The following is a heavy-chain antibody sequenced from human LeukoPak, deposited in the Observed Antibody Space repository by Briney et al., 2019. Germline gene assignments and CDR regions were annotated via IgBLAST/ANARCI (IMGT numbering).Heavy chain of an antibody. CDR2: INPNSGGT. V-gene: IGHV1-2*02. J-gene: IGHJ4*02. CDR1: GYTFTGYY. D-gene: IGHD6-19*01. Sequence: ASVKVSCKASGYTFTGYYMHWVRQAPGQGLEWMGWINPNSGGTNYAQKFQGRVTMTRDTSTSTAYMELSRLRSDDTAVYYCARGGGIGWAVAGLIDYWGQGTLVTVSS. CDR3: ARGGGIGWAVAGLIDY.